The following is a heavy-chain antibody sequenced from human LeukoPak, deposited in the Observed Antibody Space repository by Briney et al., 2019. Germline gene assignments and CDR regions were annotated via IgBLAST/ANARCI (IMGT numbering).Heavy chain of an antibody. V-gene: IGHV3-21*01. CDR2: ISRSSTYI. D-gene: IGHD3/OR15-3a*01. CDR1: GFTFSTYS. CDR3: ARVRSDFWTAVAY. J-gene: IGHJ4*02. Sequence: PGGSLRLSCAASGFTFSTYSMNWVRQAPGKGLEWVSSISRSSTYIYYADSVKGRFTISRDDAKNSLYLQMNSLRAEDTAVYYCARVRSDFWTAVAYWGQGTLVTVSS.